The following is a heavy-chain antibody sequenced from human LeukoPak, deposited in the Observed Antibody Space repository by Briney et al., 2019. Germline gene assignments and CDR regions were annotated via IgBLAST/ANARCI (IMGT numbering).Heavy chain of an antibody. Sequence: SETLSLTCTVSGGSISSGDYYWSWLRQPPGKGLEWIVYIYYSGGTYYNPSLKSRVTISVDTSKNQFSLKLSSVTAADTAVYYCAREEVAAEGWDYWGQGTLVTVSS. V-gene: IGHV4-30-4*08. CDR3: AREEVAAEGWDY. D-gene: IGHD6-13*01. J-gene: IGHJ4*02. CDR1: GGSISSGDYY. CDR2: IYYSGGT.